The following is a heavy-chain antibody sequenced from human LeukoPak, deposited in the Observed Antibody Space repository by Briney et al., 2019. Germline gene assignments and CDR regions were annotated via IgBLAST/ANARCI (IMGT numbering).Heavy chain of an antibody. D-gene: IGHD3-9*01. CDR3: ARHVTGYYDILTGYSQRFDP. J-gene: IGHJ5*02. CDR2: IYYSGST. CDR1: GGSFSGYY. V-gene: IGHV4-59*08. Sequence: SETLSLTCAVYGGSFSGYYWSWIRQPPGKGLEWIGYIYYSGSTNYNPSLKSRVTISVDTSKNQFSLKLSSVTAADTAVYYCARHVTGYYDILTGYSQRFDPWGQGTLVTVSS.